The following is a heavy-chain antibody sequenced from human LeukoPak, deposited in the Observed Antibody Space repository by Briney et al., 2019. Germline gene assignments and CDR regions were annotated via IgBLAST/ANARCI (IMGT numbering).Heavy chain of an antibody. CDR2: ISSSGSTM. J-gene: IGHJ3*02. CDR1: GFSFSSYE. V-gene: IGHV3-48*03. Sequence: GGSLTLSCEASGFSFSSYEINWVRQAPGKGLEWVSYISSSGSTMYHADSVKGRFTISRDNSNNTLYLQMSTLRAEDTAVYYCARDHEDYSSSDAFDIWGQGTMVTVSS. CDR3: ARDHEDYSSSDAFDI. D-gene: IGHD6-6*01.